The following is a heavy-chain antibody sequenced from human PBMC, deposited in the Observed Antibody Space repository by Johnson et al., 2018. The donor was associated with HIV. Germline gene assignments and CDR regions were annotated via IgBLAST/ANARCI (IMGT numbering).Heavy chain of an antibody. CDR3: AKDAMAGIEPRDALDI. D-gene: IGHD6-19*01. CDR1: GFTVSSNY. V-gene: IGHV3-66*01. J-gene: IGHJ3*02. Sequence: VQLVESGGGLVQPGGSLRLSCAASGFTVSSNYMTWVRQAPGKGLEWVSVIYSGGSTYYADSVKGRFTISRDNSKNTLYLQMNSLRAEDTALYYCAKDAMAGIEPRDALDIWGQGTVVTVSS. CDR2: IYSGGST.